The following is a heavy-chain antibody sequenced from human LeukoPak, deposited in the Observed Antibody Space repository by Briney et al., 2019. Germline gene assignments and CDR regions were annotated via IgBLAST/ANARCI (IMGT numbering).Heavy chain of an antibody. V-gene: IGHV1-2*06. CDR3: ASGGGFLEWLSINPDYFDY. CDR2: INPNSGGT. CDR1: GYTFTSYA. Sequence: GASVKVSCKASGYTFTSYAMHWVRQAPGQGLEWMGRINPNSGGTNYAQKFQGRVTMTRDTSISTAYMELSRLRSDDTAVYYCASGGGFLEWLSINPDYFDYWGQGTLVTVSS. J-gene: IGHJ4*02. D-gene: IGHD3-3*01.